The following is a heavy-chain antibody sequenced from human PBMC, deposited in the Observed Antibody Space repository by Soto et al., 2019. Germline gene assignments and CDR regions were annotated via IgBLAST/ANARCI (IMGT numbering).Heavy chain of an antibody. CDR3: AKAPSRAAAGPGGYYYYGMDV. D-gene: IGHD6-13*01. V-gene: IGHV3-23*01. CDR1: GFTFSSNA. Sequence: GGSLRLSCAASGFTFSSNAMSWVRQAPGKGLEWVSAISGSGGSTYYADSVKGRFTISRDNSKNTLYLQMNSLRAEDTAVYYCAKAPSRAAAGPGGYYYYGMDVWGQGTTVTVSS. CDR2: ISGSGGST. J-gene: IGHJ6*02.